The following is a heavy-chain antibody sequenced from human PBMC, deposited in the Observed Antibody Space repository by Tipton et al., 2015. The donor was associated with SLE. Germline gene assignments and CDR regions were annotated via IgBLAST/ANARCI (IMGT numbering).Heavy chain of an antibody. CDR1: GGSISSGSYY. J-gene: IGHJ5*02. D-gene: IGHD6-6*01. CDR3: AREARGQLVRWFDP. CDR2: IYTSGST. Sequence: TLSLTCTVSGGSISSGSYYWSWIRQPAGKGLEWIGRIYTSGSTNYNPSLKSRVTISVDTSKNQFSLKLSSVTAADTAVYYCAREARGQLVRWFDPWGQGTLVTVSS. V-gene: IGHV4-61*02.